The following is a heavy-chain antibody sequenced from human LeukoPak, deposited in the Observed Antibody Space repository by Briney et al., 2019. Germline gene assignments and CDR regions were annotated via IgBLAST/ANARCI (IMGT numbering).Heavy chain of an antibody. CDR1: GFTFSGSA. V-gene: IGHV3-73*01. J-gene: IGHJ4*02. D-gene: IGHD2-15*01. Sequence: GGSLRLSCAASGFTFSGSAMHWVRQASGKGLEWVGRIRSKANSYATAYAASVKGRFTISRDDSKNTAYLQMNSLKTEDTAVYYCVPASPTPGSRDYWGQGTLVTVSS. CDR2: IRSKANSYAT. CDR3: VPASPTPGSRDY.